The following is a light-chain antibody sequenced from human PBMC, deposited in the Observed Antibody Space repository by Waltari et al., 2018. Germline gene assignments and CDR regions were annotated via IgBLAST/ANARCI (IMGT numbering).Light chain of an antibody. CDR1: SLRTDY. CDR3: HSRDSSGDVL. Sequence: SSELTQDPAASVALGQTVRITCQGDSLRTDYVSWFHQKPGQAPALVIYGKNNRPSGIPDRFSASSSGSTASLTIIGAQAEDEADYYCHSRDSSGDVLIGGGTKLTVV. V-gene: IGLV3-19*01. J-gene: IGLJ2*01. CDR2: GKN.